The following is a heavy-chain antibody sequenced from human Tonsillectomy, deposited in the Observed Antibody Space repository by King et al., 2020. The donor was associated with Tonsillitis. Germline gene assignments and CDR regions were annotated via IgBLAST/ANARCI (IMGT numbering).Heavy chain of an antibody. D-gene: IGHD6-13*01. J-gene: IGHJ6*02. V-gene: IGHV5-51*01. CDR3: ARHRAAGGGYYYGMDV. Sequence: VQLVQSGAEVKKPGESLKISCKGSGYSFTDYWIGWVRQIPGKGLEWMGIIYPLNSDTRNNPSFQGQFTISADKSISTAYLQGSSLKASDTAIYYCARHRAAGGGYYYGMDVWGQGTTVTVSS. CDR1: GYSFTDYW. CDR2: IYPLNSDT.